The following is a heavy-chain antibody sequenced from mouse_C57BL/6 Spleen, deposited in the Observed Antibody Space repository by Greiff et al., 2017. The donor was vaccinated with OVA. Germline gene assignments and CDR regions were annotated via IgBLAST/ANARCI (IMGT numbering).Heavy chain of an antibody. V-gene: IGHV1-50*01. Sequence: QVQLQQPGAELVMPGASVKLSCKASGYTFTSYWMHWVKQRPGQGLEWIGEIDPSDSYTNYNQKFKGKATLTVDTSSSTAYMQLSSLTSEDSAVYYCARGGSNYEDYWGQGTTLTVSS. CDR1: GYTFTSYW. CDR2: IDPSDSYT. D-gene: IGHD2-5*01. J-gene: IGHJ2*01. CDR3: ARGGSNYEDY.